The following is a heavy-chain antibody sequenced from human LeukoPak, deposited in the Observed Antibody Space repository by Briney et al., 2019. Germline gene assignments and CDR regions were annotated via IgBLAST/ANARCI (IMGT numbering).Heavy chain of an antibody. Sequence: GASVKVSCKASGYTFTSYAMNWVRQAPGQGLEWMGWINTNTGNPTYAQGFTGRFVFSLDTSVSTAYLQISSLKAEDTAVYYCARGVVPAARTEYYFDYWGQGTLVTVSS. CDR1: GYTFTSYA. CDR2: INTNTGNP. D-gene: IGHD2-2*01. V-gene: IGHV7-4-1*02. CDR3: ARGVVPAARTEYYFDY. J-gene: IGHJ4*02.